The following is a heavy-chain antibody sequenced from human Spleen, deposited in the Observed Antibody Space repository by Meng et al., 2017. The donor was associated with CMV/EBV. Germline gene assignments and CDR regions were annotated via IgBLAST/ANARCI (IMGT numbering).Heavy chain of an antibody. CDR3: ARQYSDFWSGYSYYFDY. CDR1: SISSSSYY. J-gene: IGHJ4*02. Sequence: SISSSSYYWGWIRQPPGKGLEWIGSIYYSGSTSYTPSLKSRVTISVDTSKNQFSLKLSSVTAADTAVYYCARQYSDFWSGYSYYFDYWGQGTLVTVSS. V-gene: IGHV4-39*01. D-gene: IGHD3-3*01. CDR2: IYYSGST.